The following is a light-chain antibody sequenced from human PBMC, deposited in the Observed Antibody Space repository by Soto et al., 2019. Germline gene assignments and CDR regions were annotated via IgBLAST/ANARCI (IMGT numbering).Light chain of an antibody. J-gene: IGKJ2*01. CDR2: AAS. V-gene: IGKV1-12*01. CDR3: QQYHTVPYT. Sequence: DIQMTQSPSSVSASVGDRVTMTCRASQGISSWLVWYQQKPGKAPKLLIYAASSLQSGVPSRFSGSGSGTDFTLTISGLQPEDLATYFCQQYHTVPYTFGQGTKVDIK. CDR1: QGISSW.